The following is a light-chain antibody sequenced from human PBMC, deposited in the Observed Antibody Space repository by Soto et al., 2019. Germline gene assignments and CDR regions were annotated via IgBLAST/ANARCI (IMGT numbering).Light chain of an antibody. J-gene: IGKJ3*01. CDR3: QQHFGSPFT. Sequence: EIVLTQSPGTLSLSPGERASLSCRASQSVNSNYSAWYQQKPGQAPRLLIHDASSMATGIPDRFSGSGSGKDFTLTINRLEPEDFAVYYCQQHFGSPFTFGPGTKVDIK. CDR2: DAS. CDR1: QSVNSNY. V-gene: IGKV3-20*01.